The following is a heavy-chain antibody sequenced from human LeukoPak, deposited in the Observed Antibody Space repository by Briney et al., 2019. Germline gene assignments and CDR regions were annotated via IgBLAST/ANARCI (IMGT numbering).Heavy chain of an antibody. Sequence: GASVKVSCKASGYIFSSYGISWVRQAPGQGLEWMGWISGYSGNTKYSQRLQGRVSMTTDTSTSTAYMELRSLRSDDTAVYYCARDSLDCSTTSCHSFDPWGQGTLVTVSS. CDR1: GYIFSSYG. J-gene: IGHJ5*02. D-gene: IGHD2-2*01. CDR2: ISGYSGNT. V-gene: IGHV1-18*01. CDR3: ARDSLDCSTTSCHSFDP.